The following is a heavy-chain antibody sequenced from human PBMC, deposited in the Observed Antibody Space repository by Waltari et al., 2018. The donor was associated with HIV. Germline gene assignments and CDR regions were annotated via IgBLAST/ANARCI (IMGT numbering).Heavy chain of an antibody. CDR3: ARVRCGGGGCQWAFDV. V-gene: IGHV1-46*01. CDR1: GASFTSSY. Sequence: QVQLVQSGAEVKKPGASVKISCKTSGASFTSSYIHWGRQAAGQGLVWMGIINPTIGRTTFSQHFLGRISMTRDTPRSTDYMELQSVQPDDTATYYCARVRCGGGGCQWAFDVWGQGTKVTVS. D-gene: IGHD2-21*01. CDR2: INPTIGRT. J-gene: IGHJ3*01.